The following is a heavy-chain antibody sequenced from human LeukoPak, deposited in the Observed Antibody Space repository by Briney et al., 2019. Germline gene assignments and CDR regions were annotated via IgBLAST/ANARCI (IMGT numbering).Heavy chain of an antibody. CDR3: ARAGDYFDY. Sequence: ASVKISCKASGYRFTSYYMHWVRQAPGQGLEWMGIINPSGGGPSYAQKFQGRVTMTSDTSTSTVYMELSSLRSEDTAVYYCARAGDYFDYWGQGTLVTVSS. CDR2: INPSGGGP. J-gene: IGHJ4*02. V-gene: IGHV1-46*01. CDR1: GYRFTSYY.